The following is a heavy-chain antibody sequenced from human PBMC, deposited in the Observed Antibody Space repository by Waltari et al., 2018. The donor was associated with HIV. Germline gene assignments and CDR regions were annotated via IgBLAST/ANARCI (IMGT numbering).Heavy chain of an antibody. D-gene: IGHD3-16*02. Sequence: EVQLEESGGGVVPPGGSLRLTCLTSGFQFHQYALSWIRQAIGRAPEWVGFIRSEGYGGPWDYSASVGGRVRISRDSSRSGVFLDVNSLKAEDTGGYYCVRDARPKCAAVSCYREWGRGTEVIV. J-gene: IGHJ1*01. CDR1: GFQFHQYA. V-gene: IGHV3-49*01. CDR3: VRDARPKCAAVSCYRE. CDR2: IRSEGYGGPW.